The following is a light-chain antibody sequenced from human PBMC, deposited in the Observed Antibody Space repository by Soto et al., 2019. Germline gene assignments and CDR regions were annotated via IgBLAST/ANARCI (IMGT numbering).Light chain of an antibody. Sequence: EVVMTQSPATLSVSPGERATLSCRASQSVSSNFAWYQQKPGQAPRLLFYGASTRATGFPARFSGSGSGTEFTLTISSLQSEDFAVYYCQQYNNWPPTFGQGTKVEIK. CDR3: QQYNNWPPT. J-gene: IGKJ1*01. V-gene: IGKV3-15*01. CDR1: QSVSSN. CDR2: GAS.